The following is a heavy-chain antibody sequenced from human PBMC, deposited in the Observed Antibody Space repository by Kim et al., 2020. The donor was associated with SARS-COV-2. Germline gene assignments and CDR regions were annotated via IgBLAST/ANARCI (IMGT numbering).Heavy chain of an antibody. D-gene: IGHD6-19*01. CDR2: IYYSGST. V-gene: IGHV4-39*01. Sequence: SETLSLTCTVSGGSISSSSYYWGWIRQPPGKGLEWIGSIYYSGSTYYNPSLKSRVTISVDTSKNQFSLKLSSVTAADTAVYYCASRFSFGYSSGWHFDYWGQGTLVTVSS. CDR1: GGSISSSSYY. J-gene: IGHJ4*02. CDR3: ASRFSFGYSSGWHFDY.